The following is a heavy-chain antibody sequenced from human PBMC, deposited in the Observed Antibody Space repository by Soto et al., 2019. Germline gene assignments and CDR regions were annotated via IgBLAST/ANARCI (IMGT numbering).Heavy chain of an antibody. V-gene: IGHV5-51*01. D-gene: IGHD6-19*01. J-gene: IGHJ4*02. CDR1: GYMFTSYW. CDR3: ARRITSSTGWDY. CDR2: IHGGDSNT. Sequence: PGESLKISCKGSGYMFTSYWIGSVRQMPGKGLEGIGIIHGGDSNTRYSPSFDGQVTISTDKSINTAYLQWSSLKAWDTAMDYCARRITSSTGWDYWGQGTLVTVSS.